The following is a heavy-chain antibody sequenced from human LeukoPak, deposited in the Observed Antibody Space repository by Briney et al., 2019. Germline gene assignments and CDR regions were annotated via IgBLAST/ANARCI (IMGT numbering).Heavy chain of an antibody. CDR3: ARYQIQLLWGGWFDP. V-gene: IGHV4-34*01. J-gene: IGHJ5*02. D-gene: IGHD3-10*01. Sequence: PSETLSLTCAVYGGSFSGYCWSWIRQPPGKGLEWIGEINHSGSTNYNPSLRSRVTISVDTSKNQFSLKLSSVTAADTAVYYCARYQIQLLWGGWFDPWGQGTLVTVSS. CDR2: INHSGST. CDR1: GGSFSGYC.